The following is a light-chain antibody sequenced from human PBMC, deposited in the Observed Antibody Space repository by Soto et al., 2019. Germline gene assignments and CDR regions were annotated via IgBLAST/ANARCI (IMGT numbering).Light chain of an antibody. V-gene: IGLV2-8*01. Sequence: QSALTQPPSASGSPGQSVTISCTGTRSDVGSYNYVSWYQQYPGKAPKLVIFEVNKRPSGVPDRFSGSKSGITASLTVSGLQSEDEANYYCSSYAGNDRLGVFGGGTKLTVL. CDR2: EVN. J-gene: IGLJ2*01. CDR1: RSDVGSYNY. CDR3: SSYAGNDRLGV.